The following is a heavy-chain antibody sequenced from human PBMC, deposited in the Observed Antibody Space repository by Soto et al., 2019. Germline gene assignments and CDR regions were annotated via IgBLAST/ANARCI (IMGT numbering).Heavy chain of an antibody. CDR2: ISSKNGNT. V-gene: IGHV1-18*01. CDR1: GYTFGNYG. D-gene: IGHD6-19*01. CDR3: SRDFDLMAVAGTPNDY. J-gene: IGHJ4*02. Sequence: QVQLVQSGAEVRKPGASVRVSCKASGYTFGNYGIRWVRQAPGQGLEWIGWISSKNGNTKYFQRFQGRVTMTTDTSTSTAYMELRRMRSDDTAMYYCSRDFDLMAVAGTPNDYWGQGTLVTVSS.